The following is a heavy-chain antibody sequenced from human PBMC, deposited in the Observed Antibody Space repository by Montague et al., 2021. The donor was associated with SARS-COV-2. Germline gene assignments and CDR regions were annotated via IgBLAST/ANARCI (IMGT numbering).Heavy chain of an antibody. CDR3: ARGQQGVNMVLVVIGFYYYMDV. V-gene: IGHV4-34*01. Sequence: SETLSLTCAVSGGSFCGFYWNCVRQPPGEGLEWIGEINHSGSINYNPPLKSRVTILVDTSKTQFSLKLTSVTAADTAVYYCARGQQGVNMVLVVIGFYYYMDVWGKGGTGTVSS. CDR1: GGSFCGFY. J-gene: IGHJ6*03. CDR2: INHSGSI. D-gene: IGHD3-22*01.